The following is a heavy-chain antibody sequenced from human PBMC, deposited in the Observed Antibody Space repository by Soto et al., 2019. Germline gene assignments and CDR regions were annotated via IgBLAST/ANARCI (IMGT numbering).Heavy chain of an antibody. CDR1: GSSFSCTY. CDR3: AVWSALTNYYFDS. V-gene: IGHV4-59*13. J-gene: IGHJ4*01. CDR2: AYYSGTT. Sequence: SVTLSLTCTASGSSFSCTYACWTRPNPGKGLEWIGYAYYSGTTFYNPSLKSRVSISVDTSKKHVSLRLNSVTAADTAVYYCAVWSALTNYYFDSWGHGTLVTVSS. D-gene: IGHD3-3*01.